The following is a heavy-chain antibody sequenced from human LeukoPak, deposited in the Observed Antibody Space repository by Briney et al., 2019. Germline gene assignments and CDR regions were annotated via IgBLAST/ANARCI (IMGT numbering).Heavy chain of an antibody. CDR3: ARTFQSTVPGIAGAGAFDY. V-gene: IGHV4-34*01. Sequence: PETLSLTCAVYGGSFSGYYWSWIRQTPEKGLEWIGEIHHYGTTNYNPSLKSRVTILIDTSKIQFSLKLSSVTAADTAVYYCARTFQSTVPGIAGAGAFDYWGQGILVTVSS. CDR2: IHHYGTT. J-gene: IGHJ4*02. CDR1: GGSFSGYY. D-gene: IGHD6-13*01.